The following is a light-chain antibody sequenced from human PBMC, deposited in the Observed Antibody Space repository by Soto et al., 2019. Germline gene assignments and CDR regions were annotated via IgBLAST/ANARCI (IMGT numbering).Light chain of an antibody. J-gene: IGLJ1*01. CDR1: SSDVGGYNY. V-gene: IGLV2-11*01. CDR3: CSYAGSYTYYV. Sequence: QSALTQPASVSGSAGQSVTISGTGTSSDVGGYNYVSWYQQHPGKAPKLMIYDVSKRPSGVPDRFSGSKSGNTASLTISGLQAEDEADYYCCSYAGSYTYYVFGTGTKVTVL. CDR2: DVS.